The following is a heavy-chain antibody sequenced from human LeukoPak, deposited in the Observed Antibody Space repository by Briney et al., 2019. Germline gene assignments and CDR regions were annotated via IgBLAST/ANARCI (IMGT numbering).Heavy chain of an antibody. CDR3: AKKYSNSWPAFDY. V-gene: IGHV3-23*01. D-gene: IGHD4-11*01. CDR1: GFTVSSNY. Sequence: GGSLRLSCAASGFTVSSNYMSWVRQAPGKGLEWVSGISGTDGSRSYADSVKGRFTISRDNSKNTLFLQMSSLRAEDTAVYYCAKKYSNSWPAFDYWGQGTLVTVSS. J-gene: IGHJ4*02. CDR2: ISGTDGSR.